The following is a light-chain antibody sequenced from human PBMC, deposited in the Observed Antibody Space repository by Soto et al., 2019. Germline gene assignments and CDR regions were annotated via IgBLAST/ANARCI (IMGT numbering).Light chain of an antibody. CDR1: QSISNW. V-gene: IGKV1-5*01. CDR2: HAS. CDR3: QQYNSYS. J-gene: IGKJ1*01. Sequence: DVQLTQSPSTLSVSLGDRVTITCRASQSISNWLAWYQQKPGTAPKVLIYHASNLQSGVPSRFSGSGSGTEFTLTISSMQPDDFATYYCQQYNSYSFGQGTKVDIK.